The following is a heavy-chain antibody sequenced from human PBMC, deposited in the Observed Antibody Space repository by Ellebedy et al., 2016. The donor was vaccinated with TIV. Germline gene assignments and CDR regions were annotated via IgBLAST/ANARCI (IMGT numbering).Heavy chain of an antibody. CDR3: ARAYYYDSAFDL. J-gene: IGHJ3*01. Sequence: SETLSLTCTVSGGSISSYYWSWIRQPPGKGLEWIGYIYYSGSTNYNPSLKSRVTISVDTSKNQFSLKLSAVTAADTAVYYCARAYYYDSAFDLWGQGTMVTISS. D-gene: IGHD3-22*01. CDR2: IYYSGST. CDR1: GGSISSYY. V-gene: IGHV4-59*12.